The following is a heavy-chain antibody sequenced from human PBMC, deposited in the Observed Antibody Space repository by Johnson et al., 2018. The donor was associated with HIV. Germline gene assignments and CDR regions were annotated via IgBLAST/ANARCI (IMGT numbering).Heavy chain of an antibody. V-gene: IGHV3-30*03. J-gene: IGHJ3*02. CDR1: GFTFSSYG. CDR3: ARRADAFDI. Sequence: QVQLVESGGGVVQAGRSLRLSCAASGFTFSSYGMHWVRQAPGKGLEWVAVISYDGSNKYHADSVKGRFTISRDNSKNTLYLQMNSLRAGDTAVYYCARRADAFDIWGQGTMVTVSS. CDR2: ISYDGSNK.